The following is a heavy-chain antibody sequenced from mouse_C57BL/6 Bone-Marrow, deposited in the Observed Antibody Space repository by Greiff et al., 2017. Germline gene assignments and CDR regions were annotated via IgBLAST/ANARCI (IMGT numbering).Heavy chain of an antibody. D-gene: IGHD2-2*01. CDR1: GYTFTSYG. Sequence: VMLVESGAELARPGASVKLSCKASGYTFTSYGISWVKQRTGQGLEWIGEIYPRSGNTYYNEKFKGKATLTADKSSSTAYMELRSLTSEDSAVYFCARCWLPLDYWGQGTTLTVSS. V-gene: IGHV1-81*01. CDR3: ARCWLPLDY. CDR2: IYPRSGNT. J-gene: IGHJ2*01.